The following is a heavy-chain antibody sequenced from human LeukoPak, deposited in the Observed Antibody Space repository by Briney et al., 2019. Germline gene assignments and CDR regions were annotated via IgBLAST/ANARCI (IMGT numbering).Heavy chain of an antibody. CDR2: IIPIFGTA. J-gene: IGHJ5*02. Sequence: GASVKVSCKASGGTFSSYAISWVRQAPGQGLEWMGRIIPIFGTANYAQKFQDRVTITTDESTSTAYMELSSLRSEDTAVYYRVFASSWGNYNWFDPWGQGTLVTVSS. V-gene: IGHV1-69*05. D-gene: IGHD6-13*01. CDR3: VFASSWGNYNWFDP. CDR1: GGTFSSYA.